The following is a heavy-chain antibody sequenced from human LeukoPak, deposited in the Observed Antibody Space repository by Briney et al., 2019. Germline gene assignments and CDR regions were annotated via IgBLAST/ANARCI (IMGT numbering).Heavy chain of an antibody. J-gene: IGHJ4*02. Sequence: SETLSLTCTVSGGSISSYYWSWIRQPPGKGLEWIGYIYYSGSTNYNPSLKSRVTISVDTSKNQFSLQLNSVTPEDTAVYYCARESGIPAVGTPPFDYWGQGTLVTVSS. D-gene: IGHD6-13*01. V-gene: IGHV4-59*12. CDR2: IYYSGST. CDR1: GGSISSYY. CDR3: ARESGIPAVGTPPFDY.